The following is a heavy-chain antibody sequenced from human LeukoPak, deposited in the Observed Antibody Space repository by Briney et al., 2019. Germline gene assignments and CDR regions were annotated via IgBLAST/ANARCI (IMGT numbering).Heavy chain of an antibody. CDR1: GYSFTSHY. J-gene: IGHJ4*02. V-gene: IGHV1-46*01. CDR2: INPSGSST. D-gene: IGHD3-10*01. CDR3: AKVGYGSEYYFDY. Sequence: GASVKVSCKASGYSFTSHYMHWVRQAPGQGLEWLGLINPSGSSTLYAQKFQGRVTMTRDMSTTTDYMELSSLRAEDTALYYCAKVGYGSEYYFDYWGQGTLVTVSS.